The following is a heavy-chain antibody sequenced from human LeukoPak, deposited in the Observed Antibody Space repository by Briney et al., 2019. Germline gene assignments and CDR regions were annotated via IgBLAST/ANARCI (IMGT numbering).Heavy chain of an antibody. Sequence: ASVKVSCKASGYTFTAYYMHWVRQAPGQGLEWLAWINPNNGDTNYVQKLHGRVTVTRDTSISTVYLELSEVTFDDTGVYFCARDLPGPTSVPWGQGTLVTVSS. J-gene: IGHJ5*02. CDR2: INPNNGDT. CDR3: ARDLPGPTSVP. CDR1: GYTFTAYY. V-gene: IGHV1-2*02.